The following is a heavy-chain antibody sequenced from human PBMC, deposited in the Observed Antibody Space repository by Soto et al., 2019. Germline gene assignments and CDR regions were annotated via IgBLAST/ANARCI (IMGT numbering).Heavy chain of an antibody. CDR3: VNSEYACSSGYPFSGYYYGMEV. D-gene: IGHD3-22*01. Sequence: GGSLRLSCSVSGFTFSSYAMHWVRQAPGKGLEYVSAISSNGGSTYYADSVKGRFTISRDNSKNTLYLQMSSLRAADTAVYYYVNSEYACSSGYPFSGYYYGMEVWGQGTTGTVS. J-gene: IGHJ6*02. CDR2: ISSNGGST. V-gene: IGHV3-64D*06. CDR1: GFTFSSYA.